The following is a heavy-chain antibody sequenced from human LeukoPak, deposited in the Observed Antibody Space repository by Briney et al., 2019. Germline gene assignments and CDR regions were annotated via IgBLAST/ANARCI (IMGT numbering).Heavy chain of an antibody. Sequence: RSSETLSLTCTVSGGPISSSSYYWGWIHQPPGKGLEWIGSIYYSGSTSYNPSLKSRVTTSVDTSKNQFSLKLTSVTAADTAVYYCARHGHHGDHDYWGQGTLVTVSS. CDR3: ARHGHHGDHDY. CDR2: IYYSGST. CDR1: GGPISSSSYY. D-gene: IGHD2-21*02. V-gene: IGHV4-39*01. J-gene: IGHJ4*02.